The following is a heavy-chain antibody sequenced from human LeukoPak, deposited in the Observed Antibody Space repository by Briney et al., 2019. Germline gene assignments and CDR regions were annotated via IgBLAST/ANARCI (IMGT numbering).Heavy chain of an antibody. D-gene: IGHD3-10*01. J-gene: IGHJ6*03. Sequence: SETLPLTCTVSGESINSFYWSWIRQPAGKGLEWIGRIYSSGSTNYNPSLKSRVTISVDTSKNQFSLKLSSVTAADTAVYYCARQTYYYGSGSRGYYYYYYYMDVWGKGTTVTISS. CDR3: ARQTYYYGSGSRGYYYYYYYMDV. CDR1: GESINSFY. CDR2: IYSSGST. V-gene: IGHV4-4*07.